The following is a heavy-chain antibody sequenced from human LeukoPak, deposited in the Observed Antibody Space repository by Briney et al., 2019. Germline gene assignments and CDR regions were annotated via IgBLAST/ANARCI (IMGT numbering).Heavy chain of an antibody. CDR2: IYHSGST. Sequence: PSETLSLTCAVSGGSISSSNWWSWLRQPPGKGLEWIGEIYHSGSTNYNPSLKSRVTISVDKSKNQFSLKLSSVTAADTAVYYCARSTTVVTYYFDYWGQGTLVTVSS. CDR3: ARSTTVVTYYFDY. J-gene: IGHJ4*02. V-gene: IGHV4-4*02. D-gene: IGHD4-23*01. CDR1: GGSISSSNW.